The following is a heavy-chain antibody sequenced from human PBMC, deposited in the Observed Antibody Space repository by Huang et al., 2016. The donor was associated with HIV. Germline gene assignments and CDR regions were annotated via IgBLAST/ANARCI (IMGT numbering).Heavy chain of an antibody. V-gene: IGHV3-30*18. D-gene: IGHD4-17*01. CDR2: ISNDGSRK. CDR1: GFMFSTFG. Sequence: QVHLEESGGGVVQPGRPLRLSCPASGFMFSTFGIDWVRQDPGKRVEWVAGISNDGSRKYYVDSVKGRFTISRDNSKNIVYLQMNSLRPEDTAVYYCAKPSGDYEFFDFWGQGTVVTVSS. J-gene: IGHJ4*02. CDR3: AKPSGDYEFFDF.